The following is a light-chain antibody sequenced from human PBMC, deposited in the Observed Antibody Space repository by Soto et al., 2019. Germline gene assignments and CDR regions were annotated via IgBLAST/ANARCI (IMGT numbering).Light chain of an antibody. J-gene: IGKJ4*01. V-gene: IGKV1-5*03. CDR1: QSISSW. CDR2: KAS. CDR3: QQYNSYSPLT. Sequence: DIQVTQSTYSLSASVGDRVTITCRASQSISSWLAWYQQKPGKAPRLLIYKASDLESGVPSRFSGSGSGTDFTLTISSLQPDDFATYYCQQYNSYSPLTFGGGTKVDI.